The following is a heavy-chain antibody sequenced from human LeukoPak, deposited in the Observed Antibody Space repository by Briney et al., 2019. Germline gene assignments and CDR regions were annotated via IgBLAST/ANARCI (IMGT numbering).Heavy chain of an antibody. J-gene: IGHJ4*02. CDR2: IKQDGSEK. CDR1: GFTFSSYW. CDR3: ARVSYDSSGYYSTFDY. D-gene: IGHD3-22*01. V-gene: IGHV3-7*01. Sequence: PGGSLRLSCAASGFTFSSYWMSWVRQAPGKGLEWVANIKQDGSEKYYVDSVKGRFTISRDNAKNSLYLQMNSLRAEDTAVYHCARVSYDSSGYYSTFDYWGQGTLVTVSS.